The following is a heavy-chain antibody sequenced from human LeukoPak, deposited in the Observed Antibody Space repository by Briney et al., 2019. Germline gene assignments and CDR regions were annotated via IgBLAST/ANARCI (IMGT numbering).Heavy chain of an antibody. J-gene: IGHJ6*02. Sequence: PGRSLRLSCAASGFILSDYNMHWVRQAPGKGLEWVAVIWFDGSNQYYADSVKGRFTVSRDNSKNILYLQMNSLRAEDTAVYYCARDPERGFDVWGQGTTVTVSS. CDR3: ARDPERGFDV. CDR1: GFILSDYN. V-gene: IGHV3-33*08. CDR2: IWFDGSNQ.